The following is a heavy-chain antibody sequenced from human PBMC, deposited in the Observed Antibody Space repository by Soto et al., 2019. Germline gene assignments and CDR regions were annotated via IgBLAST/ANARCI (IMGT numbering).Heavy chain of an antibody. J-gene: IGHJ4*02. CDR2: IKSKTDGGTT. CDR1: GFTLSNAW. D-gene: IGHD2-2*01. V-gene: IGHV3-15*01. CDR3: TTPLWDIVVVPAADPSADFDY. Sequence: EVQLVESGGGLVKPGGSLRLSCAASGFTLSNAWMSWVRQAPGKGLEWVGRIKSKTDGGTTDYAAPVKGRFTISRDDSKNTLYLQMNSLKTEDTAVYYCTTPLWDIVVVPAADPSADFDYWGQGTLVTVSS.